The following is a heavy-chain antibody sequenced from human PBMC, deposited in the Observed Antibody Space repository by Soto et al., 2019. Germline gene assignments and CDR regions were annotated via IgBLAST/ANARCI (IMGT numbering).Heavy chain of an antibody. CDR1: GFSFFDFA. CDR2: ISGRGHNP. Sequence: EVQLLESGGGLVQRGESLRPSCAAPGFSFFDFAMSWVGRPQGKGLGWVPAISGRGHNPYYTESLKGRFTISRDNSKNTLSLQVKSLRAEDTAVYYCVKWGYSVYDFTPPSGYYFFNGVDAWGQGTTVTVSS. V-gene: IGHV3-23*01. D-gene: IGHD5-12*01. J-gene: IGHJ6*02. CDR3: VKWGYSVYDFTPPSGYYFFNGVDA.